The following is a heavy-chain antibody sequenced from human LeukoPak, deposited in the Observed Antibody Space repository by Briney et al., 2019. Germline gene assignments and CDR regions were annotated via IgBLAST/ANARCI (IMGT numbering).Heavy chain of an antibody. CDR2: IIPIFGTA. CDR1: GGTFSSYA. CDR3: ARGGLNYYDSSGPSVDY. D-gene: IGHD3-22*01. V-gene: IGHV1-69*13. Sequence: SVKVSCKASGGTFSSYAISWVRQAPGQGLEWMGGIIPIFGTANYAQKFQGRVTITADESTSTAYMELSSLRSEDTAVYYCARGGLNYYDSSGPSVDYWGQGTLVTVSS. J-gene: IGHJ4*02.